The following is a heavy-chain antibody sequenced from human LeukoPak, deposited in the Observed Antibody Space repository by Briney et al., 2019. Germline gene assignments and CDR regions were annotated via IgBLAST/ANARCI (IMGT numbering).Heavy chain of an antibody. Sequence: GGSLRLSCAASGFTFSSYAMSWVRQAPGKGLEWVSAISGSGGSTYYADSVEGRFTISRDNSKNTLYLQMNSLRAEDTAVYYCAKSTRGGVLRYFDWLLSSFDYWGQGTLVTVSS. D-gene: IGHD3-9*01. CDR1: GFTFSSYA. J-gene: IGHJ4*02. CDR3: AKSTRGGVLRYFDWLLSSFDY. V-gene: IGHV3-23*01. CDR2: ISGSGGST.